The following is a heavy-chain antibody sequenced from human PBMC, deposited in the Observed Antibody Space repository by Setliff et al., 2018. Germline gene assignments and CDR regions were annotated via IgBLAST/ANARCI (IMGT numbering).Heavy chain of an antibody. CDR1: GYSVRGYY. CDR2: VYYSGAA. Sequence: SETLSLTCAVSGYSVRGYYWSWIRQPPGKGLEFIGYVYYSGAAKYDPSLKSRVTVIVDTSKNQFSLRLSSVTAADTAVYYCARDGVSYSNSLPRYYYHYMDVWGKGTTVTVSS. D-gene: IGHD4-4*01. V-gene: IGHV4-59*02. J-gene: IGHJ6*03. CDR3: ARDGVSYSNSLPRYYYHYMDV.